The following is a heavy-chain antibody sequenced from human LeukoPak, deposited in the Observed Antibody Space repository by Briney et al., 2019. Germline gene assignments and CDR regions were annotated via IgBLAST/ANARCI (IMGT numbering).Heavy chain of an antibody. J-gene: IGHJ4*02. V-gene: IGHV3-23*01. D-gene: IGHD6-19*01. CDR3: AKAYHDSGCLIDY. CDR2: IRGNGATT. CDR1: GFTFRYCS. Sequence: GGSLRLSCAGSGFTFRYCSMNWVRQAPGKGLEWVAAIRGNGATTDYADSVKGRFTISRDNSKSTLYLQMNSLRAEDTAVYYCAKAYHDSGCLIDYWGQGTLVTVSS.